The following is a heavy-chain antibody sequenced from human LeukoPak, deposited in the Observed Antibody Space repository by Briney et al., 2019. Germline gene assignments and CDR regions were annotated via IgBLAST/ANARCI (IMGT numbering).Heavy chain of an antibody. J-gene: IGHJ3*02. D-gene: IGHD1-14*01. V-gene: IGHV3-66*01. CDR2: IYRGGST. CDR3: ARDPTTLRDAFDI. CDR1: GFTVSSNY. Sequence: PGGSLRLSCAASGFTVSSNYMSWVRQAPGKGLEWVSVIYRGGSTNYADSVKGRFTISRDNSENTLYLQMNSLRAEDTAVYYCARDPTTLRDAFDIWGQGTVVTVSS.